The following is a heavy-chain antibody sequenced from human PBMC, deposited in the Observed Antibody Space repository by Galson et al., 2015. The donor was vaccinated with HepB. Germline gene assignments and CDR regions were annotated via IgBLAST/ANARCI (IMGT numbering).Heavy chain of an antibody. D-gene: IGHD2-8*01. CDR2: IIPILGIA. Sequence: SVKVSCKASGGTFSSYAISWVRQAPGQGLEWMGGIIPILGIANYAQKFQGRVTITADKSTSTAYMELSSLRSEDTAVYYCARDGPPNTEGVYYYYYMDVWGKGTTVTVSS. J-gene: IGHJ6*03. CDR3: ARDGPPNTEGVYYYYYMDV. CDR1: GGTFSSYA. V-gene: IGHV1-69*10.